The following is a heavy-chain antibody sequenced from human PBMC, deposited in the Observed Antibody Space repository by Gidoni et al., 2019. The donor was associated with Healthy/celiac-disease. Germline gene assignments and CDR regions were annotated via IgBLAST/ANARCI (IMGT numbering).Heavy chain of an antibody. CDR2: ISGSGGST. CDR3: AKDPHRNKDGYNYGPFDY. J-gene: IGHJ4*02. V-gene: IGHV3-23*04. Sequence: EVQLVESGGGLVQPGGSLRLSCAAPGFPFSSYAMSWVRQAPGKGLEWVSAISGSGGSTYYADSVKGRFTISRDNSKNTLYLQMNSLRAEDTAVYYCAKDPHRNKDGYNYGPFDYWGQGTLVTVSS. CDR1: GFPFSSYA. D-gene: IGHD5-12*01.